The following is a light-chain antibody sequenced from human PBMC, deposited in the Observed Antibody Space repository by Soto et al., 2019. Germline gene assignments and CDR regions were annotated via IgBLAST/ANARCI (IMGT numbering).Light chain of an antibody. CDR2: DAS. J-gene: IGKJ3*01. CDR1: QSISSW. V-gene: IGKV1-5*01. Sequence: IQMTQSPSTLSASVGDRVTITSRASQSISSWLAWYQQKPGKAPKLLIYDASSLESGVPSRFSGTGSGTEFTLTISSLQSEDFALYYCQQYNNWPPFTFGPGTKVDIK. CDR3: QQYNNWPPFT.